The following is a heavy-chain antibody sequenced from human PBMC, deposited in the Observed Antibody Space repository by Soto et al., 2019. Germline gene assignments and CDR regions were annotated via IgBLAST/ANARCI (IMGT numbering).Heavy chain of an antibody. D-gene: IGHD6-19*01. V-gene: IGHV1-69*02. J-gene: IGHJ4*02. CDR2: IIPILGIA. CDR3: ATARIAVAGGTDY. CDR1: GGTFSSYT. Sequence: QVQLVQSGAEVKKPGSSVKVSCKASGGTFSSYTISWVRQAPGQGLEWMGRIIPILGIANYAQKFQGRVTITAVKSTSTAYMELSSLRSEDTAVYYCATARIAVAGGTDYWGQGTLVTVSS.